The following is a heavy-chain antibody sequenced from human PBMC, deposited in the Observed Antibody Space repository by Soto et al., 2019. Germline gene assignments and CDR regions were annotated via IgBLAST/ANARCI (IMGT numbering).Heavy chain of an antibody. V-gene: IGHV3-7*05. CDR3: ARDWGTPGRGSAVGYYYHYGMDV. D-gene: IGHD6-19*01. CDR1: EFTFNTYW. CDR2: IKDDGSEK. J-gene: IGHJ6*02. Sequence: EVQLVESGGGLVQPGGSLRLSCLASEFTFNTYWMNWVRQAPGRGLEWVANIKDDGSEKNYVDSVKGRFTISRDNAKNSLYLQMNSLRGEDTAVYFCARDWGTPGRGSAVGYYYHYGMDVWGQGNPGHRLL.